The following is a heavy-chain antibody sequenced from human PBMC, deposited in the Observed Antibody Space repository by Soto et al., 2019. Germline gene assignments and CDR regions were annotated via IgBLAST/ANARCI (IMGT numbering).Heavy chain of an antibody. J-gene: IGHJ6*02. CDR3: ANAPGPYPFSLYYSYGMDV. V-gene: IGHV3-30*18. CDR1: GFTFSSYG. Sequence: GGSLRLSCAASGFTFSSYGMHWVRQAPGKGLEWVAVISYDGSNKYYADSVKGRFTISRDNSKNTLYLQMNSLRAEDTAVYYCANAPGPYPFSLYYSYGMDVWGPGTTVTVSS. D-gene: IGHD3-3*02. CDR2: ISYDGSNK.